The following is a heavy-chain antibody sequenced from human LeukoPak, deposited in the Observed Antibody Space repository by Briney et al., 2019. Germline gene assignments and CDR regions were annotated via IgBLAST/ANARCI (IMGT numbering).Heavy chain of an antibody. V-gene: IGHV4-38-2*02. D-gene: IGHD6-13*01. CDR1: NYSISSGYY. Sequence: PSETLSLTCTVSNYSISSGYYWGWIRQPPGKGLEFIGSIYQSGSTYYNPSLESRVTISVDTSRNQFSLKLSSVTAADTAVYFCAREAEWASSWVDYWGQGTLVTFSS. CDR2: IYQSGST. J-gene: IGHJ4*02. CDR3: AREAEWASSWVDY.